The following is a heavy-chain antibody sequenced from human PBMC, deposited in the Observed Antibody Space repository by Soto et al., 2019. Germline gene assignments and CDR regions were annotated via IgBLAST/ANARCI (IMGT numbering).Heavy chain of an antibody. D-gene: IGHD6-13*01. Sequence: PETLSLTCTVSGGSISSYYWSWIRQPPGKGLEWIGYISYSGSTNYSPSLKSRVTISVDTSKNQFSLKLSSVTAADTAVYYCAREGVYSSWYNYYAMDVWGEGTTVT. V-gene: IGHV4-59*01. CDR3: AREGVYSSWYNYYAMDV. CDR1: GGSISSYY. J-gene: IGHJ6*02. CDR2: ISYSGST.